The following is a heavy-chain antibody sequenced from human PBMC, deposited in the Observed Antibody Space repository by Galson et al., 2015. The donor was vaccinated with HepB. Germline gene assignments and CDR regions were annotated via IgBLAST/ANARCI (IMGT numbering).Heavy chain of an antibody. Sequence: SLRLSCAASGFTFSSYGISWVRQTPGKGLEWVANIKHDGSEKHYSDSVKGRFTIATDNAKTSLSLEMNSLRVDDTAMYYCATCLRSGAMDYWGQGTLVTVSS. J-gene: IGHJ4*02. V-gene: IGHV3-7*03. CDR1: GFTFSSYG. CDR2: IKHDGSEK. CDR3: ATCLRSGAMDY. D-gene: IGHD2-15*01.